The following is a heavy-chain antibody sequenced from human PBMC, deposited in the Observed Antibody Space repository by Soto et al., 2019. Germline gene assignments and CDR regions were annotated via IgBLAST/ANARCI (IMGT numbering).Heavy chain of an antibody. D-gene: IGHD6-6*01. V-gene: IGHV3-30*14. Sequence: QVQLVESGGGVVQPGRSLRLSCAASGFTFSSYAMHWVRQAPGKGLEWVAVISYDGSNKYYADSVKGRFTISRDNSKNTLYLQMNSLRAEDTAVYYFAREIDPVYSSSSSWFDPWGQGTLVTVSS. CDR1: GFTFSSYA. J-gene: IGHJ5*02. CDR2: ISYDGSNK. CDR3: AREIDPVYSSSSSWFDP.